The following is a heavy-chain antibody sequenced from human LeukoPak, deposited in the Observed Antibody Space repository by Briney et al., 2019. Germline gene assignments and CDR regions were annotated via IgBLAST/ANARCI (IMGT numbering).Heavy chain of an antibody. CDR3: ARALLWPWFDP. J-gene: IGHJ5*02. V-gene: IGHV4-59*01. D-gene: IGHD3-10*01. Sequence: SETLSLTCTVSGGSISSYYWSWIRQPPGKGLEWIGYIYYSGSTNYNPSLKSRVTISVDTSKNQFSLKLSSVTAADTAVYYCARALLWPWFDPWGQGTLVTVSS. CDR2: IYYSGST. CDR1: GGSISSYY.